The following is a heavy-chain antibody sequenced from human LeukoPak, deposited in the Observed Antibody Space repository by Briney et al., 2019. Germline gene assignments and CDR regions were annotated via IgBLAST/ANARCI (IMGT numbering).Heavy chain of an antibody. CDR2: ISNDGDT. Sequence: GGSLRLSCAASGFTVSSNYMSWVRQGPGKGLECVSVISNDGDTYYADSVKGRFTISRDTSKNTVSLQMNSLRAEDTAVYYCAGDKTTGGWYEFDYWGQGTLVTVSA. D-gene: IGHD6-19*01. J-gene: IGHJ4*02. CDR3: AGDKTTGGWYEFDY. CDR1: GFTVSSNY. V-gene: IGHV3-53*01.